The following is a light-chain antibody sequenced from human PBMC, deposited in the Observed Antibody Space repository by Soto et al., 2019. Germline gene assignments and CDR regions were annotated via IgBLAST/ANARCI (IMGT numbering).Light chain of an antibody. CDR2: AAS. V-gene: IGKV1-39*01. Sequence: IQLTQSPSSLSASVGDRVTITCRASQTISTYLNWYQHKPGKAPNLLIYAASSLLSGVPSRFTGTGSGTDFTLTITSLQREDFATYYCQQYNSYSGTFGQGTKVDIK. CDR3: QQYNSYSGT. CDR1: QTISTY. J-gene: IGKJ1*01.